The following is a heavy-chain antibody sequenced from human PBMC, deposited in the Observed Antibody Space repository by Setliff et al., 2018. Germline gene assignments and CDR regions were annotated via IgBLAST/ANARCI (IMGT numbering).Heavy chain of an antibody. J-gene: IGHJ6*02. D-gene: IGHD3-10*01. CDR3: TRHWVDYGSGRPYYYYGMDV. CDR2: IRSKANSYAT. Sequence: ASVKVSCKASGGTFRSYAISWVRQASGKGLEWVGRIRSKANSYATAYAASVKGRFTISRDDSKNTAYLQMNSLKTEDTAVYYCTRHWVDYGSGRPYYYYGMDVWGQGTLVTVSS. CDR1: GGTFRSYA. V-gene: IGHV3-73*01.